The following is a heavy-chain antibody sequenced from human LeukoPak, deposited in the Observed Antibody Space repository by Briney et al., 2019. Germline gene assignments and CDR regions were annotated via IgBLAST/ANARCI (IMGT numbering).Heavy chain of an antibody. D-gene: IGHD3-10*01. CDR1: GFTFSNYW. V-gene: IGHV3-74*01. J-gene: IGHJ4*02. CDR2: INSDGKST. Sequence: GGSLRLSCAASGFTFSNYWMHWVRQGPGEGLVWVSRINSDGKSTSYADSVKGRFTISRDNAKNTLFLQMNSLSVEDTAVYYCARVGYYASGPFSYFDYWGQGTLVTVSS. CDR3: ARVGYYASGPFSYFDY.